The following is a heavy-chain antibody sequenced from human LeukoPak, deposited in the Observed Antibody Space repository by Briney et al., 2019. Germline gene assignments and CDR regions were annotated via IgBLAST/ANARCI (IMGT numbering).Heavy chain of an antibody. J-gene: IGHJ4*02. CDR1: GFSFSSYE. CDR3: ARGTHISVVRGVPDY. Sequence: PGGSLILSCAASGFSFSSYEMNWVRQAPGKGLQWVSYINSAGTTIYYADSVRGRFTISRDNAKNSLYLQINSLRVEDTALYYCARGTHISVVRGVPDYWGQGTLVTVSS. D-gene: IGHD3-10*01. CDR2: INSAGTTI. V-gene: IGHV3-48*03.